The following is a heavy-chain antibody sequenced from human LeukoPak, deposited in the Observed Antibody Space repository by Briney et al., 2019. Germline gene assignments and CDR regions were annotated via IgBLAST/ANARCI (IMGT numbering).Heavy chain of an antibody. CDR1: GGSITSSSYY. Sequence: PSETLSLTCSVSGGSITSSSYYWGWIRQPPEKGLEWIGSIYYTGGTYYSPSLKNRVTISVDTSKNQFSLKLSSVTAADTAVYYCARRSGSISYGQYFDYWGQGTLVTVSS. V-gene: IGHV4-39*01. CDR2: IYYTGGT. D-gene: IGHD1-26*01. CDR3: ARRSGSISYGQYFDY. J-gene: IGHJ4*02.